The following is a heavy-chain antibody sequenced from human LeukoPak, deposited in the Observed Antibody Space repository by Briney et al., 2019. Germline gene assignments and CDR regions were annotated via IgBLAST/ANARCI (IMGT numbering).Heavy chain of an antibody. CDR3: ARAYNYGSGTN. Sequence: GGSLRLSCAASGFTVSSSYMTWVRQAPGKGLEWVSVIYSSGSTYYADSVKGRFTISRDNSKNTLYLRMNSLRDEDTAVYYCARAYNYGSGTNWGQGTLVTVSS. J-gene: IGHJ4*02. V-gene: IGHV3-53*01. D-gene: IGHD3-10*01. CDR1: GFTVSSSY. CDR2: IYSSGST.